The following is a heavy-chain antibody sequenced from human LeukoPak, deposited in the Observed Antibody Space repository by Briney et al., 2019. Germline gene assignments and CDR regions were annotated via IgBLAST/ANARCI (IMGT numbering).Heavy chain of an antibody. Sequence: ASVKVSCKACGYTFTGYYMHWVRQAPGQGVVWMACINPNSGGTNYAQKFQGRGTMTRDTSISTAYMELSRLRSDDTAVYYCARDQPQYYDSSGYDVWGQGTLVTVSS. CDR1: GYTFTGYY. D-gene: IGHD3-22*01. CDR3: ARDQPQYYDSSGYDV. CDR2: INPNSGGT. V-gene: IGHV1-2*02. J-gene: IGHJ4*02.